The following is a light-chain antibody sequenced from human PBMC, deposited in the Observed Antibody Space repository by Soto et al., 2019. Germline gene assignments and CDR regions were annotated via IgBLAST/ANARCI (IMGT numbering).Light chain of an antibody. CDR1: QSVSSSY. CDR3: QQYGSTPRN. J-gene: IGKJ1*01. CDR2: GAS. Sequence: EIVLTQSPGTLSLSPGERVTLSCRASQSVSSSYLAWYQQKPGQAPRLLIYGASSRATGIPDRFSGSGSGTDFTLTISSLEPEDFAVYYCQQYGSTPRNFGQGTNVEIK. V-gene: IGKV3-20*01.